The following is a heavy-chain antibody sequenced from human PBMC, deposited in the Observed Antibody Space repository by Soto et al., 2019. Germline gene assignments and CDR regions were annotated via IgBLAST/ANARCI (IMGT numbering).Heavy chain of an antibody. CDR3: ARQDCSGGSCYSSRHYYYGMDV. D-gene: IGHD2-15*01. CDR1: GYLFPSSW. J-gene: IGHJ6*02. V-gene: IGHV5-51*01. Sequence: EYLRPCCEGSGYLFPSSWIAWLRQVHGQGLEWMGIIYPADSDVRHSPSFQGQVTISVDKSLSTAYLQWSSLRASDTAMYYCARQDCSGGSCYSSRHYYYGMDVWGQGTMV. CDR2: IYPADSDV.